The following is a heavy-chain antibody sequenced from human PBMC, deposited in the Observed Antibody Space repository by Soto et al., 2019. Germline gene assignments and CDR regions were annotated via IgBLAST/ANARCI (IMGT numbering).Heavy chain of an antibody. CDR2: IYYSGST. D-gene: IGHD3-10*01. CDR3: ARADFSRGFDY. J-gene: IGHJ4*02. CDR1: GGSISSGGYY. Sequence: PWETLSLTCTVSGGSISSGGYYWSWLRQPPGKGLEWIGYIYYSGSTNYNPSLKSRVTISVDTSKNQFSLKLSSVTAADTAVYYCARADFSRGFDYWGQGTLVTVS. V-gene: IGHV4-61*08.